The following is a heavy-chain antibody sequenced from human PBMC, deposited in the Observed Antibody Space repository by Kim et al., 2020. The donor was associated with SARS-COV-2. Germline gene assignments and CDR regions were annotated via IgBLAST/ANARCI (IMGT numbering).Heavy chain of an antibody. CDR1: GFTFSSYA. J-gene: IGHJ6*02. CDR2: ISYDGSNK. D-gene: IGHD3-10*01. Sequence: GGSLRLSCAASGFTFSSYAMHWVRPAPGKGLEWVAVISYDGSNKYYVDSVKGRFTISRDNSKNTLYLQMNSLRAEDTAVYYCARQYGSGSSYYYYGMDVWGQGTTVTVSS. V-gene: IGHV3-30*04. CDR3: ARQYGSGSSYYYYGMDV.